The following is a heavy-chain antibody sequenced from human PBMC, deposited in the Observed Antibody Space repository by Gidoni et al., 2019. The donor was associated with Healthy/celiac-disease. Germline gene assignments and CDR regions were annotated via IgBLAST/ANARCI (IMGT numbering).Heavy chain of an antibody. CDR3: ARKRKIDRPFDY. Sequence: EVQLVESGGGLVQPGGSLRLSCAASGFPFSSYWMSWVRQAPGKGLEWVANIKQDGSEKYYVDSVKGRFTISRDNAKNSLYLQMNSLRAEDTAVYYCARKRKIDRPFDYWGQGTLVTVSS. V-gene: IGHV3-7*01. D-gene: IGHD3-22*01. CDR1: GFPFSSYW. CDR2: IKQDGSEK. J-gene: IGHJ4*02.